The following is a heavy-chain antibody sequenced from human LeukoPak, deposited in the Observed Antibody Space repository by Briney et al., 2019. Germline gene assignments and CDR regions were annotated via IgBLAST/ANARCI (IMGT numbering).Heavy chain of an antibody. CDR3: ALYSSTWY. CDR1: GYTFTTYY. CDR2: INPTGGST. J-gene: IGHJ4*02. D-gene: IGHD6-13*01. V-gene: IGHV1-46*01. Sequence: ASVTVSCKASGYTFTTYYIHWVRQAPGQGLEWMGIINPTGGSTTYAQKFQGRVTMTRDTSKSTVFMELNSLRSEDTAVYYCALYSSTWYWGQGTLVTVSS.